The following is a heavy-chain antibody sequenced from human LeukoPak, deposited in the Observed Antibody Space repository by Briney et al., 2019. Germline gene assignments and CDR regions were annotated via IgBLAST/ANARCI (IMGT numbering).Heavy chain of an antibody. J-gene: IGHJ4*02. V-gene: IGHV3-23*01. CDR3: AKDSSISMVRGVLRPFDY. D-gene: IGHD3-10*01. CDR1: GFTFSSYG. Sequence: GGSLRLSCAVSGFTFSSYGMSWVRQAPGKGLEWVSAISGSGGSTYYADSVKGRFTISRDNSKNTLYLQMNSLRAEDTAVYYWAKDSSISMVRGVLRPFDYWGQGTLVTGSS. CDR2: ISGSGGST.